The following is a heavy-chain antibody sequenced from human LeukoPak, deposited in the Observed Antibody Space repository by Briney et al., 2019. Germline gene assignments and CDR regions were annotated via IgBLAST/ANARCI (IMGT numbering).Heavy chain of an antibody. CDR1: GFTFSDYA. Sequence: GGSLRLSCTTSGFTFSDYAVSWVRQAPGKGLEWIGFIRNKANGGTTEYAASVKGRFTISRDDSKTIAHLQMSSLKTEDTAVYYCSRFYSSGWASGAFDIWGQGTMVSVSS. CDR2: IRNKANGGTT. D-gene: IGHD3-22*01. CDR3: SRFYSSGWASGAFDI. V-gene: IGHV3-49*04. J-gene: IGHJ3*02.